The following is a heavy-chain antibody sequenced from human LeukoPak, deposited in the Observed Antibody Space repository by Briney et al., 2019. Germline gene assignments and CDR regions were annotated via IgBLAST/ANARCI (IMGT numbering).Heavy chain of an antibody. Sequence: PSETLSLTCTVFGDSVTGYYLNWVRQPPGKGLEWIGHIYKIWTTNYNPSLKSRLTISADTSKNQFSLKLRSVTAADTAVYYCVIGVGWQPDYWGQGALVTVSS. D-gene: IGHD2-15*01. CDR2: IYKIWTT. V-gene: IGHV4-59*02. CDR3: VIGVGWQPDY. J-gene: IGHJ4*02. CDR1: GDSVTGYY.